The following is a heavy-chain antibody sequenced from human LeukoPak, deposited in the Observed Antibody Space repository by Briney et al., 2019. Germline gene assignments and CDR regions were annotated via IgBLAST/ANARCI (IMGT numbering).Heavy chain of an antibody. J-gene: IGHJ4*02. Sequence: GGSLRLSCAASGFTFSSYAMSWIRQAPGKGLEWVSYISSSGSTIYYADSVKGRFTISRDNAKNSLYLRMNSLRAEDTAVYYCASIPKGHYYFDYWGQGCLVTVSS. V-gene: IGHV3-11*01. CDR3: ASIPKGHYYFDY. CDR1: GFTFSSYA. CDR2: ISSSGSTI.